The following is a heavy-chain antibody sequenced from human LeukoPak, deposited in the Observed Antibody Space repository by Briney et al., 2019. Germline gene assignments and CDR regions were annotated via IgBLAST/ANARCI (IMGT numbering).Heavy chain of an antibody. CDR2: IYYSGRT. J-gene: IGHJ4*02. CDR3: VRHGGTTVTTPPDF. D-gene: IGHD4-17*01. Sequence: SETLSLTXTVSGGSVSSSSYWGWIRQPPGKGLEWIGSIYYSGRTYDNSSLESRVTISLDTSKTQFSLKLSSVTAADTAVYYCVRHGGTTVTTPPDFWGQGTLVTVSS. CDR1: GGSVSSSSY. V-gene: IGHV4-39*01.